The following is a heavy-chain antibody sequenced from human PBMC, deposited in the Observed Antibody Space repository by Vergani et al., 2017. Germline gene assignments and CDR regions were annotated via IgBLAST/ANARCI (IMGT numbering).Heavy chain of an antibody. CDR2: LFHTGEA. J-gene: IGHJ5*01. Sequence: QIQLQESGPGLVKPSETLSLTCSVSGYSISRGFYWSWIRQTPEKGLEWIGGLFHTGEASNSPSLQSRVAFSMDTSKNQFSLPLTSVTAADTAVYFCGVIMVRSPRPDYLFDSWVRGTLVTVSS. V-gene: IGHV4-38-2*02. D-gene: IGHD3-10*01. CDR3: GVIMVRSPRPDYLFDS. CDR1: GYSISRGFY.